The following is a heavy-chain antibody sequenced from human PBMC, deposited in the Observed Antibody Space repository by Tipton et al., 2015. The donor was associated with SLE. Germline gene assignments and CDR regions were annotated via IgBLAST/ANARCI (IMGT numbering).Heavy chain of an antibody. Sequence: VQLVQSGGGLVQPGGSLRLSCAASGFTFSSYSMNWVRQAPGKGLEWVSYISSSSSYIYYADSVKGRFTISRDNAKNSLYLQMNSLRTEDTALYYCAKDINRNYEYFQHWGQGTLVTVSS. J-gene: IGHJ1*01. CDR1: GFTFSSYS. CDR3: AKDINRNYEYFQH. D-gene: IGHD1-7*01. V-gene: IGHV3-21*05. CDR2: ISSSSSYI.